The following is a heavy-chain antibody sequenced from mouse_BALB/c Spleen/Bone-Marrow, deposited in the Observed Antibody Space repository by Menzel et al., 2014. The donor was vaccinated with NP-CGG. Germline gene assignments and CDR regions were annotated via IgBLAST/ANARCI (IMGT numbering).Heavy chain of an antibody. D-gene: IGHD1-2*01. J-gene: IGHJ3*01. CDR3: TTSFTTATAY. CDR2: IYPSDSYT. CDR1: GYTFTSYW. V-gene: IGHV1-69*02. Sequence: VQLQQSGAELVRPGASVKLSCKASGYTFTSYWISWVKQRPGQGLEWIGNIYPSDSYTNYNQKFKDKATLTVDKSSSTAYMQLSSPTSEDSAVYYCTTSFTTATAYWGQGTLVTVSA.